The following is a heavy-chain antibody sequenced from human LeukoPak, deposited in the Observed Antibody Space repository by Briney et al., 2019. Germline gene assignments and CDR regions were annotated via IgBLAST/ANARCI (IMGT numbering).Heavy chain of an antibody. CDR1: GYTFSSYH. CDR3: ARDPYLTVAELYYYGMDV. Sequence: VASVKVSCKASGYTFSSYHMHWVRQAPGQGLEWMGIINPSGGSTSYAEKFQGRVTMTRDTSTSIVYMELSSLRSEDTAAYYCARDPYLTVAELYYYGMDVWGQGTTVTVSS. J-gene: IGHJ6*02. D-gene: IGHD4-17*01. V-gene: IGHV1-46*01. CDR2: INPSGGST.